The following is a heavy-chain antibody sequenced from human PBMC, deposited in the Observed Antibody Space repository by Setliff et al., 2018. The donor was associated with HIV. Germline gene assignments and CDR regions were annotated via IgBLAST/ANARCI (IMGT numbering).Heavy chain of an antibody. CDR1: GFTFSDYW. V-gene: IGHV3-7*03. J-gene: IGHJ4*02. Sequence: GGSLRLSCAASGFTFSDYWMTWVRQAPGEGLEWVANIKQDGSEKYCVDSVKGRFTISRDNAKNSLYLQMNSLGAEDTAVYYCARIPNHSSGFDYWGQGTPVTVSS. CDR3: ARIPNHSSGFDY. CDR2: IKQDGSEK. D-gene: IGHD3-22*01.